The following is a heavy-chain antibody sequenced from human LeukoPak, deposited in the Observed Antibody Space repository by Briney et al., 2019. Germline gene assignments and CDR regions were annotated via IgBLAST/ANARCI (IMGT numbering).Heavy chain of an antibody. J-gene: IGHJ4*02. Sequence: AASVKVSCKASGYTFTSYCMYWVRQAPGQGLDWMGGIIPIFGTANYAQKFQGRVTITADESTSTAYMELSSLRSEDTAVYYCARDFGGSYLRGNYFDYWGQGTLVTVSS. CDR1: GYTFTSYC. CDR3: ARDFGGSYLRGNYFDY. V-gene: IGHV1-69*13. D-gene: IGHD1-26*01. CDR2: IIPIFGTA.